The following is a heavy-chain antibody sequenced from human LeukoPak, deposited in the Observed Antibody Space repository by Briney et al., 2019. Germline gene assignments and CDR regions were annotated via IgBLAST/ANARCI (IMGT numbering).Heavy chain of an antibody. CDR1: GFTFSFAA. Sequence: PGGSLRLSCAASGFTFSFAAMTWVRLAPGKGLEWVSTLSGRGDDPYYADSVKGRFTISRDNSKNTLYLQINSLRADDTAVYYCATLIPTSSSRYFAYWGQGTLVTVSS. J-gene: IGHJ4*02. CDR2: LSGRGDDP. V-gene: IGHV3-23*01. D-gene: IGHD6-6*01. CDR3: ATLIPTSSSRYFAY.